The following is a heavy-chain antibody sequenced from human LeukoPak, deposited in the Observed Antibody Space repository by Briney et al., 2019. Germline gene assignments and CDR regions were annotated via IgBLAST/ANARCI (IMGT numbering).Heavy chain of an antibody. CDR2: INPNSGGT. D-gene: IGHD3-16*01. CDR1: GYTFTSYG. V-gene: IGHV1-2*06. CDR3: ARLGLWAPYYFDY. Sequence: GASVKVSCKASGYTFTSYGISWVRQAPGQGLEWMGRINPNSGGTNYAQKFQGRVTMTRDTSISTAYMELSRLRSDDTAVYNCARLGLWAPYYFDYWGQGTLVTVSS. J-gene: IGHJ4*02.